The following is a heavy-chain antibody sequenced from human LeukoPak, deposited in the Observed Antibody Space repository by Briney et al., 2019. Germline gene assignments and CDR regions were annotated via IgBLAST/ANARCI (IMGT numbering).Heavy chain of an antibody. V-gene: IGHV4-61*01. CDR1: GGSVSSDSYY. D-gene: IGHD6-13*01. CDR3: ARFKSGGAAADY. CDR2: IYYSGST. J-gene: IGHJ4*02. Sequence: SETLSLTCTVSGGSVSSDSYYWSWIRQPPGKGLEWIGYIYYSGSTNYNPSLKSRVTISVDTSKNQFSLKLSSVTAADTAVYYCARFKSGGAAADYWGQGTLVTVSS.